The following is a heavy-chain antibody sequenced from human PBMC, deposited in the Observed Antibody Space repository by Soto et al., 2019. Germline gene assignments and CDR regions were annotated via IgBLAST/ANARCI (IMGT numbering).Heavy chain of an antibody. CDR2: ISSSSSTI. D-gene: IGHD3-3*01. CDR1: GFTFSSYS. CDR3: AREQAFWSGYPNAAFDY. J-gene: IGHJ4*02. Sequence: EVQLVESGGGLVQPGGSLRLSCAASGFTFSSYSMNWVRQAPGKGLEWVSYISSSSSTIYYADSVKGRFTISRDNAKNSLYLQMNSLRDEDTVVYYCAREQAFWSGYPNAAFDYWGQGTLVTVSS. V-gene: IGHV3-48*02.